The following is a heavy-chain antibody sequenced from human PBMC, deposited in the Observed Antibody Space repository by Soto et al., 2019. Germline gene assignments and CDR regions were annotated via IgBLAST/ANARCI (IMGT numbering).Heavy chain of an antibody. CDR3: AKDTASIAARPRGFLFDY. J-gene: IGHJ4*02. D-gene: IGHD6-6*01. CDR1: GFTFSSYA. Sequence: GGSLRLSCAASGFTFSSYAMSWVRQAPGKGLEWVSAISGSGGSTYYADSVKGRFTISRDNSKNTLYLQMNSLRAEDTAVYYCAKDTASIAARPRGFLFDYWGQGTLVTVSS. V-gene: IGHV3-23*01. CDR2: ISGSGGST.